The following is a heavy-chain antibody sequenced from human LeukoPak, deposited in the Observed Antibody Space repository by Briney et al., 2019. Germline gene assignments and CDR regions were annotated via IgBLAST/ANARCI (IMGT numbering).Heavy chain of an antibody. D-gene: IGHD2-2*01. CDR2: IIPIFGTA. CDR1: GGTFSSYA. V-gene: IGHV1-69*05. J-gene: IGHJ6*03. CDR3: ARGGAKVGPAANPYYYYYMDV. Sequence: SVKVSCKASGGTFSSYAISWVRQAPGQGLEWMGGIIPIFGTANYAQKFQGRVTITTDESTSTAYMELSSLRSEDTAVYYCARGGAKVGPAANPYYYYYMDVWGKGTTVTVSS.